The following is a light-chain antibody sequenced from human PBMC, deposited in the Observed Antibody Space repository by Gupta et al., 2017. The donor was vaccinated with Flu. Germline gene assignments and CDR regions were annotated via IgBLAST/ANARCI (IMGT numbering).Light chain of an antibody. CDR1: SSDVGSYNF. V-gene: IGLV2-8*01. Sequence: QSALTQPPSASGSPGQSVTISCTGTSSDVGSYNFVSWYQQHPGKAPKLMIYEVSKRPSGVPERFSGSKSGNTASLTISGLQAGDEADYYCYSYAGSNNLVFGGGTKLTVL. J-gene: IGLJ3*02. CDR2: EVS. CDR3: YSYAGSNNLV.